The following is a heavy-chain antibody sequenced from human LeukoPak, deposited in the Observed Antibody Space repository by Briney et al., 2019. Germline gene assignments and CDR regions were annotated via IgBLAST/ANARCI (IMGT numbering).Heavy chain of an antibody. J-gene: IGHJ3*02. Sequence: GGSLRPSCAASGFTVSSNYMNWVRQAPGKGLEWVALTWYDESNKYYADSVKGRFTISRDNSKNTLYLQMNSLRAEDTAVYYCARDLWCGADCYGTFDIWGQGTMVSVSS. CDR1: GFTVSSNY. CDR2: TWYDESNK. CDR3: ARDLWCGADCYGTFDI. D-gene: IGHD2-21*02. V-gene: IGHV3-33*08.